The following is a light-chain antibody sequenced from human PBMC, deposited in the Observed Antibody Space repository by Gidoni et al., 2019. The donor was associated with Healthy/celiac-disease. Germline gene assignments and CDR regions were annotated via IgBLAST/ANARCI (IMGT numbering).Light chain of an antibody. CDR3: QACDSSTLYV. CDR2: QDS. Sequence: SYELTQPPSVSVSPGQTASITCSGDKLGDKYACWYQQKPGQSPVLVIYQDSKRPSGIPERFSGSNSGNTATLTISGPQAMDEADYYCQACDSSTLYVFGTGTKVTVL. J-gene: IGLJ1*01. CDR1: KLGDKY. V-gene: IGLV3-1*01.